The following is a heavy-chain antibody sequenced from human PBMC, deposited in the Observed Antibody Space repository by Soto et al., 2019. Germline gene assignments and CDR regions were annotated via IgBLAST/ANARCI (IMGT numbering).Heavy chain of an antibody. CDR1: GFTFSCHA. D-gene: IGHD6-13*01. Sequence: PGGSLRLSCAAAGFTFSCHAVILVRQAPGKGLEWVSAISGSGGSTYYADSVKGRFTISRDNSKNTLYLQMNSLRAEDTAVYYCAKRIAAAGPFDYWGQGTLVTVSS. V-gene: IGHV3-23*01. CDR3: AKRIAAAGPFDY. J-gene: IGHJ4*02. CDR2: ISGSGGST.